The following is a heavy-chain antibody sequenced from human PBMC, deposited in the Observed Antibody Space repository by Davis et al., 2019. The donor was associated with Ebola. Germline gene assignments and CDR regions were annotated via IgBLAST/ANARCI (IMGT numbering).Heavy chain of an antibody. CDR3: ARVPLRGPYYYYYGMDV. J-gene: IGHJ6*02. Sequence: GESLKISCHGSGYSFTSYWIGLVRQMPGKGLEWMGIIYPGDSDTRYSPSFQGQVTISADKSISTAYLQWSSLKASDTAMYYCARVPLRGPYYYYYGMDVWGQGTTVTVSS. CDR2: IYPGDSDT. V-gene: IGHV5-51*01. CDR1: GYSFTSYW.